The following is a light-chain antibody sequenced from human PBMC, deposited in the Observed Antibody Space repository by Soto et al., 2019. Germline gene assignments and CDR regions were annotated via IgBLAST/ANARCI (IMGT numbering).Light chain of an antibody. CDR3: SSYTSSNTLAV. J-gene: IGLJ7*01. V-gene: IGLV2-14*01. CDR1: SSDVGGYNY. Sequence: QSALTQPASVSGSPGQSITISCTGTSSDVGGYNYVSWYQQHPGKAPKHMIYEVSNRPSGVSNRFSGSKSGNTASLTISGLQAEDEADYYCSSYTSSNTLAVFGGGTQLTVL. CDR2: EVS.